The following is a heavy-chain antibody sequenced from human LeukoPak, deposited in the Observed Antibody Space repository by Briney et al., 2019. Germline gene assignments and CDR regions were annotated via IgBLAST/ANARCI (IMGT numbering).Heavy chain of an antibody. CDR2: IYPGDSDT. V-gene: IGHV5-51*01. Sequence: GESLKISCKGSGYSFTSYWIGWVRQMPGKGLEWMGIIYPGDSDTRYSPSFQGQVTISADKSISTAYLQWSSLKASDTAMYYCARRNYDILTGYSYSFWFDPWGQGTLVTVSS. J-gene: IGHJ5*02. CDR3: ARRNYDILTGYSYSFWFDP. CDR1: GYSFTSYW. D-gene: IGHD3-9*01.